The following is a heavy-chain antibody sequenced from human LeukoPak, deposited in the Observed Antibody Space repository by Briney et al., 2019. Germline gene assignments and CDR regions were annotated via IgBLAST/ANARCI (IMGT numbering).Heavy chain of an antibody. J-gene: IGHJ5*01. D-gene: IGHD3-10*01. CDR1: GFTFSSYW. Sequence: GGSLRLSCAASGFTFSSYWMNWVRQAPGKGLEWVANIKGDGNEKNYVDSVKGRFSISRDSAKNSLYLQMDSLRAEDTAVYYCAKEGAYPIITYDSWGQGAPVTVSS. CDR3: AKEGAYPIITYDS. V-gene: IGHV3-7*01. CDR2: IKGDGNEK.